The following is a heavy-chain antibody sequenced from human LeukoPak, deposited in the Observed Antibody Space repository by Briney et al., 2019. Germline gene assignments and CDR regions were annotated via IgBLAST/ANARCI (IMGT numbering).Heavy chain of an antibody. J-gene: IGHJ3*01. V-gene: IGHV1-46*01. CDR2: INPSGGST. CDR1: GYTFTSYY. CDR3: ARPAYYDFWSGPLHL. Sequence: GASVKVSCKASGYTFTSYYMHWVRQAPGQGLEWMGIINPSGGSTSYAQKFQGRVTMTRDTSTSTVYMELSSLRSEDTAVYYCARPAYYDFWSGPLHLWGQGTMVTVSS. D-gene: IGHD3-3*01.